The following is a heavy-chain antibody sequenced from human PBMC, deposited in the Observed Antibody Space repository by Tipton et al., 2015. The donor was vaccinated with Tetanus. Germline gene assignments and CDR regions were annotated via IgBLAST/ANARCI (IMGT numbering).Heavy chain of an antibody. D-gene: IGHD2/OR15-2a*01. J-gene: IGHJ3*02. CDR1: GYTFTSYH. V-gene: IGHV1-46*01. CDR2: INPSGGVT. CDR3: ARERGNRGNAFDT. Sequence: QSGPEVKKPGASVKVSCKASGYTFTSYHMHWVRQAPGQGLDWMGTINPSGGVTGYAQKFQGRLIMTKDTSTTTVYMELKSLTSEDTALYYCARERGNRGNAFDTWGQGTMVTVSS.